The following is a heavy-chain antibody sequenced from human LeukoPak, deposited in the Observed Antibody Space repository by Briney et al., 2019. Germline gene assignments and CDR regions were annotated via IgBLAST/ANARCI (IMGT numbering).Heavy chain of an antibody. D-gene: IGHD3-22*01. CDR1: GGSFSGYS. CDR2: IYYSGST. V-gene: IGHV4-59*08. CDR3: ARGTTYYYDSSVD. Sequence: SETLSLTCAVYGGSFSGYSWSWIRQPPGKGLEWIGYIYYSGSTSYNPSLKSRVTISVDTSKNQFSLKLSSVTAADTAVYYCARGTTYYYDSSVDWGQGTLVTVSS. J-gene: IGHJ4*02.